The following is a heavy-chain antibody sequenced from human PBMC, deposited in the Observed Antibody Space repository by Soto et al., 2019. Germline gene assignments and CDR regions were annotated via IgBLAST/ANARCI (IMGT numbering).Heavy chain of an antibody. J-gene: IGHJ5*02. CDR3: AREDRISEPGRIWFHP. Sequence: PSETLSLTCSVSVGAIDNYYWSWIRQSPGKGLEWIGYVYHNGRTSYNPSLKSRVSISVDRSKNQFSLNMSSVTAADTAVYYCAREDRISEPGRIWFHPWGQGTLVTVSS. D-gene: IGHD6-13*01. CDR1: VGAIDNYY. V-gene: IGHV4-59*01. CDR2: VYHNGRT.